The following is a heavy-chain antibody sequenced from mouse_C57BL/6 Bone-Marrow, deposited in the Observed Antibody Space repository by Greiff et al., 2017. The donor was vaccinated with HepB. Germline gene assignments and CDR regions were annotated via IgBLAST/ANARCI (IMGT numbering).Heavy chain of an antibody. CDR1: GYTFTSYT. D-gene: IGHD2-14*01. CDR3: ARPNYYRGLYYAMDY. CDR2: INPSSGYT. J-gene: IGHJ4*01. Sequence: VQLQQSGAELARPGASVKMSCKASGYTFTSYTMHWVKPRPGQGLEWIGYINPSSGYTKYNQKFKDKATLTADKSSSTAYMQLSSLTSEDSAVYYCARPNYYRGLYYAMDYWGQGTSVTVSS. V-gene: IGHV1-4*01.